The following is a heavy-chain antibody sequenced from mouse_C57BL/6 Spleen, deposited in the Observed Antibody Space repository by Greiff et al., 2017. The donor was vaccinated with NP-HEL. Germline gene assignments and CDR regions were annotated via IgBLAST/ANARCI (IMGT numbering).Heavy chain of an antibody. CDR2: IRNKANGYTT. J-gene: IGHJ4*01. CDR1: GFTFTDYY. D-gene: IGHD1-1*01. V-gene: IGHV7-3*01. Sequence: EVHLVESGGGLVQPGGSLSLSCAASGFTFTDYYMSWVRQPPGKALEWLGFIRNKANGYTTEYSASVKGRFTISRDNSQSILYLQMNALRAEDSATYYCARYLNYYGSSSYAMDYWGQGTSVTVSS. CDR3: ARYLNYYGSSSYAMDY.